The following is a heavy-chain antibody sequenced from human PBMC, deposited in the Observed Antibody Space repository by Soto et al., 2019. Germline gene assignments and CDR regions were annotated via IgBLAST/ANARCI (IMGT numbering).Heavy chain of an antibody. J-gene: IGHJ6*02. CDR3: ARVCSSTSCYTGPYYYGMDV. CDR2: INPNSGGT. CDR1: GYTSTGYY. D-gene: IGHD2-2*02. V-gene: IGHV1-2*02. Sequence: ASVKVSCKASGYTSTGYYMHWVRQAPGQGLEWMGWINPNSGGTNYAQKFQGRVTMTRDTSISTAYMELSRLRSDDTAVDYCARVCSSTSCYTGPYYYGMDVWGQGTTVTVSS.